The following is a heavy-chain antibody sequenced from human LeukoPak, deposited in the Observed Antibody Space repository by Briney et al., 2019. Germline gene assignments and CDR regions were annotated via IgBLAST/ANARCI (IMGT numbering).Heavy chain of an antibody. CDR1: GFTFSSYA. CDR3: AKSGRLTDQYWGAFDI. D-gene: IGHD3-10*01. V-gene: IGHV3-23*01. J-gene: IGHJ3*02. Sequence: PGGSLRLSCAASGFTFSSYAMSWVRQAPGKGLEWVSAISGSGGSTYYADSVKGRFTISRDNSKNTLNLQMNSLRAEDTAVYYCAKSGRLTDQYWGAFDIWGQGTMVTVSS. CDR2: ISGSGGST.